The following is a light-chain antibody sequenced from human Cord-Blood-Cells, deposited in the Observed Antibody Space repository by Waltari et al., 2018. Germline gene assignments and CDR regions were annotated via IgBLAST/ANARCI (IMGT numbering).Light chain of an antibody. J-gene: IGLJ3*02. Sequence: QAGLTQPPSVSKGLRQTATLTCTGNSNTVGNQGAAWLQQHQGHPPQLLSHRNNNRPSGISERLSASRSGNTASLTITGLQPEDEADYYCSAWDSSLSAWVFGGGTKLTVL. V-gene: IGLV10-54*01. CDR1: SNTVGNQG. CDR3: SAWDSSLSAWV. CDR2: RNN.